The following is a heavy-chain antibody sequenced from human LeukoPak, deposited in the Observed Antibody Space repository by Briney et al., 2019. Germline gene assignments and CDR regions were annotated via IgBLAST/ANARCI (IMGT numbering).Heavy chain of an antibody. J-gene: IGHJ6*03. CDR1: GFPFRGYA. Sequence: GGSLRLSCAASGFPFRGYAMNWVRQAPGKGLEWISYISDSGDTIYYADSVKGRFTISRDNSKNTLYLQMNSLRAEDTAVYYCAREGSTLPQYYYYYYMDVWGKGTTVTVSS. D-gene: IGHD2-2*01. V-gene: IGHV3-48*03. CDR2: ISDSGDTI. CDR3: AREGSTLPQYYYYYYMDV.